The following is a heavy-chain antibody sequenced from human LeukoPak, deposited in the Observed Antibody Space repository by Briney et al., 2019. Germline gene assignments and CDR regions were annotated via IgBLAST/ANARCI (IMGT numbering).Heavy chain of an antibody. D-gene: IGHD1-1*01. CDR2: ISYDGSNK. V-gene: IGHV3-30-3*01. J-gene: IGHJ3*02. CDR3: ARGRTGAYDAFDI. Sequence: SGGSLRLSCAASGFTFSSYAMHWVRQAPGKGLEWVAVISYDGSNKYYADSVKGRFTISRDNSKNTLYLQMNGLRAEDTALFYCARGRTGAYDAFDIWGQGTMVTVSS. CDR1: GFTFSSYA.